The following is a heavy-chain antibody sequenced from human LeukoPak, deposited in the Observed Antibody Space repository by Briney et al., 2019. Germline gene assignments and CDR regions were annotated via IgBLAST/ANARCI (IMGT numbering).Heavy chain of an antibody. J-gene: IGHJ4*02. D-gene: IGHD1-26*01. CDR3: ARVGATSVYDY. CDR2: IYYSGST. CDR1: GGSISSYY. Sequence: SKTLSLTCTVSGGSISSYYWSWIRQPPGKGLEWIGYIYYSGSTNYNPSLKSRVTISVDTTKNQFSLKLSSVTAADTAVYYCARVGATSVYDYWGQGTLVTVSS. V-gene: IGHV4-59*01.